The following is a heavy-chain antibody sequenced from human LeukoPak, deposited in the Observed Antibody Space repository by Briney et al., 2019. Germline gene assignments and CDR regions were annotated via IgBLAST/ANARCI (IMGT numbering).Heavy chain of an antibody. CDR1: GDPISSYN. J-gene: IGHJ4*02. CDR3: ARYDDATGFFNSRFDN. D-gene: IGHD3-22*01. V-gene: IGHV4-59*08. CDR2: IFYSGST. Sequence: SETLSLPCTVSGDPISSYNWIGIRQPPGGGIEWIGFIFYSGSTNYYPSLTVRVAMSLDTSKSQFSLKLSSVTAADTAVYYCARYDDATGFFNSRFDNWGQGTLVTVSS.